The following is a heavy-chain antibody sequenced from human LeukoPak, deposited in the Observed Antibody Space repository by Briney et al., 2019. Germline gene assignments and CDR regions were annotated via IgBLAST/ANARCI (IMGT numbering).Heavy chain of an antibody. V-gene: IGHV4-39*01. CDR1: AGSISSSSYY. Sequence: PSETLSLTCTVSAGSISSSSYYWGWIRKPPGKVLEWIGRSYYSGSPYYNPSLKSRVTISVHTSNNQFSLKLTSVPAEDTAVYSFEGQGLWFGEALFDYLGEGTLVTVSS. CDR2: SYYSGSP. D-gene: IGHD3-10*01. J-gene: IGHJ4*02. CDR3: EGQGLWFGEALFDY.